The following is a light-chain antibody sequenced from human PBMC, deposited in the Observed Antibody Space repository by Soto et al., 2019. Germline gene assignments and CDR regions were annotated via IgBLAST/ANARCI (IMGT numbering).Light chain of an antibody. CDR1: QSVVTN. J-gene: IGKJ1*01. V-gene: IGKV3-15*01. Sequence: EIVMTQSPATLSVSPGERATLSCRAGQSVVTNLAWYRQKPGQAPRVLIFGASTRATGIPARFSGGGSGTEFTLTITSLQSEDFAVYYCQQYGSSTWTFGQGTKVDIK. CDR2: GAS. CDR3: QQYGSSTWT.